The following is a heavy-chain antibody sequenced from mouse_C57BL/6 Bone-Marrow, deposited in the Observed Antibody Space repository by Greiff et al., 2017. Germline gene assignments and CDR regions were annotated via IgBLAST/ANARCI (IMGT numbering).Heavy chain of an antibody. CDR3: ASFYYYGFDY. CDR1: GYAFSSYW. D-gene: IGHD1-1*01. CDR2: IYPGDGDT. Sequence: VKLVESGAELVKPGASVKISCKASGYAFSSYWMNWVKQRPGKGLEWIGQIYPGDGDTNYNGKFKGKATLTADKSSSTAYMQLSSLTSEDSAVYFCASFYYYGFDYWGQGTTLTVSS. J-gene: IGHJ2*01. V-gene: IGHV1-80*01.